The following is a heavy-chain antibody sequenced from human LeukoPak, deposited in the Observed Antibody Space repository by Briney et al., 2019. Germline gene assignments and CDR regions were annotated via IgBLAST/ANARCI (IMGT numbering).Heavy chain of an antibody. Sequence: GGSLRLSCAASGFTFSSYWMSWVRQAPGKGLEWVANIKQDGSEKYYVDSVKGRFTISRDNAKNSLYLQMNSLRAEDTAAYYCARAMTTVTTSYVQFNASPYYFDYWGQGTLVTVSS. D-gene: IGHD4-17*01. CDR2: IKQDGSEK. CDR3: ARAMTTVTTSYVQFNASPYYFDY. V-gene: IGHV3-7*01. CDR1: GFTFSSYW. J-gene: IGHJ4*02.